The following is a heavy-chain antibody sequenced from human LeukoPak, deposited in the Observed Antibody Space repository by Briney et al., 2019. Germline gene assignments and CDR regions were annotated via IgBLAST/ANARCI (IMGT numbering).Heavy chain of an antibody. D-gene: IGHD3-10*01. V-gene: IGHV4-34*01. CDR2: INHSGST. J-gene: IGHJ5*02. Sequence: SETLSLTCAVYGGSFSGYYWSWIRQPPGKGLEWIGEINHSGSTNYNPSLKSRVTISVDTSKNQFSLKLSSVTAADTAVYYCARGGRLLWFGADNWFDPWGQGTLVTDSS. CDR3: ARGGRLLWFGADNWFDP. CDR1: GGSFSGYY.